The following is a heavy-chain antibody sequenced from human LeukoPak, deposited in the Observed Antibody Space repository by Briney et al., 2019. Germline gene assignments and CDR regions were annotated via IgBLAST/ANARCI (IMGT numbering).Heavy chain of an antibody. CDR2: IYNTGST. CDR1: GGSISTYF. CDR3: ARYSYGWFYFDY. J-gene: IGHJ4*02. Sequence: SSETLSLTCTVSGGSISTYFWSWIRQPPGKGLEWIGYIYNTGSTNYNPSLKSRVTISVDTSKNQFSLKLSSVTAADTAVYFCARYSYGWFYFDYWGQGTLVTVSS. D-gene: IGHD5-18*01. V-gene: IGHV4-59*01.